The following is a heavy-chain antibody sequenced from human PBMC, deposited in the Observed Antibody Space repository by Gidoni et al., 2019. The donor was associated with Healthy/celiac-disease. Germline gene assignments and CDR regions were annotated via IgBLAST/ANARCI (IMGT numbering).Heavy chain of an antibody. V-gene: IGHV4-59*01. CDR1: GASISSYY. Sequence: QVQLQESCPGLVTPSEPLSLTCPVSGASISSYYWCWLRQPPGTGLECIGYSYYRGSTTYNPALKSRVTIAVDTSKNQFSLKLSSVTAADTAGYYGARHRSSGSSGRRFDYWGQGTLVTVSS. CDR3: ARHRSSGSSGRRFDY. J-gene: IGHJ4*02. D-gene: IGHD6-19*01. CDR2: SYYRGST.